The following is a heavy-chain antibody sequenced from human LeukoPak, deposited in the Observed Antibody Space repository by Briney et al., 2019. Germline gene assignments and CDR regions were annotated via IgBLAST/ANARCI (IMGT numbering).Heavy chain of an antibody. Sequence: SVKVSCKASGYSFTNFGVSWVRQAPGQGLEWMGGIIPIFGTANYAQKFQGRVTITEDESTSTAYMELSSLRSEDTAVYYCARDRIAPGYYYYYMDVWGKGTTVTISS. CDR1: GYSFTNFG. CDR3: ARDRIAPGYYYYYMDV. D-gene: IGHD6-13*01. V-gene: IGHV1-69*13. CDR2: IIPIFGTA. J-gene: IGHJ6*03.